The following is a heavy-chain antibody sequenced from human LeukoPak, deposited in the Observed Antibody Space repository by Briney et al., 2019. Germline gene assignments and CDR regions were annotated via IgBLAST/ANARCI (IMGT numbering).Heavy chain of an antibody. CDR3: AREPVLYCSSTSCFNWFDP. CDR2: INTGGRST. V-gene: IGHV3-74*01. D-gene: IGHD2-2*01. Sequence: GGSLRLSCAASGFTFSSYWMHWVRQAPGKGLVWAPRINTGGRSTSYADSVKGRFTISRDNAKNTLNLQMNSLRAEDTAVYYCAREPVLYCSSTSCFNWFDPWGQGTLVTVSS. J-gene: IGHJ5*02. CDR1: GFTFSSYW.